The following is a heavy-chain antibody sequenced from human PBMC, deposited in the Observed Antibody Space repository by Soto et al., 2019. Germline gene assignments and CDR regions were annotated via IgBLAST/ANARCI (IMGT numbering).Heavy chain of an antibody. CDR2: ISSSSSYI. CDR1: GFTFSSYS. Sequence: GGSLRLSCAASGFTFSSYSMNWVRQAPGKGLEWVSSISSSSSYIYYADSVKGRFTISRDNAKNSLYLQMNSLRAEDTAVYYCAGITGTAYYYGMDVWGQGTTVTVSS. V-gene: IGHV3-21*01. D-gene: IGHD1-7*01. J-gene: IGHJ6*02. CDR3: AGITGTAYYYGMDV.